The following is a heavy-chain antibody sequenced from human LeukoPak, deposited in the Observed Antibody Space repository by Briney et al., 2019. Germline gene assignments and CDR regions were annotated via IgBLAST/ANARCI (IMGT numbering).Heavy chain of an antibody. CDR2: ISAYNGNT. J-gene: IGHJ4*02. CDR3: ARCSGSPISGSYYRYFDY. V-gene: IGHV1-18*01. CDR1: GYTFTSYG. D-gene: IGHD1-26*01. Sequence: GASVKVSCKASGYTFTSYGISWLRQAPGQGLEWMGWISAYNGNTNYAQKLQGRVTMTRDTSISTAYMELSRLRSDDTAVYYCARCSGSPISGSYYRYFDYWGQGTLVTVSS.